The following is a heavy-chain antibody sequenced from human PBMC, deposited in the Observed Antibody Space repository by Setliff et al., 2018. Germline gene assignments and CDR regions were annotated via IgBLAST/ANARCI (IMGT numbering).Heavy chain of an antibody. Sequence: SGPTLANPTQTLTLTCTFSGFSLSTSGMCVSWIRQPPGKALEWLARIDWDDDKYYSTSLKTRLTISKDTSKNQVVLTMTNMDPADTATYYCARLTGTDYYYYYMDVWGKGTTVTVSS. V-gene: IGHV2-70*11. CDR3: ARLTGTDYYYYYMDV. D-gene: IGHD1-7*01. J-gene: IGHJ6*03. CDR1: GFSLSTSGMC. CDR2: IDWDDDK.